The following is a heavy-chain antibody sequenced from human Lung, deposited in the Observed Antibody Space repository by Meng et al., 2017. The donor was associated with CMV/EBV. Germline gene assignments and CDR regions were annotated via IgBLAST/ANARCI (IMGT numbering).Heavy chain of an antibody. V-gene: IGHV3-21*01. J-gene: IGHJ6*01. D-gene: IGHD3-22*01. Sequence: SLXXSCAASGFTFSSYRVTCVRQATGKGLEWVSSISSSGTYIYDTGSVKGRFTISRDNAQNSLYLQMNSLRVEDTAVYYCARDVSPRSSAYFDIYYSYALAVWGPGNXV. CDR2: ISSSGTYI. CDR1: GFTFSSYR. CDR3: ARDVSPRSSAYFDIYYSYALAV.